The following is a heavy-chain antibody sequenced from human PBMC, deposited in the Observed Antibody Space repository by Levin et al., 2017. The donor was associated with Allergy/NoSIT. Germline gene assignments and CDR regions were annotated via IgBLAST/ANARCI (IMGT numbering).Heavy chain of an antibody. V-gene: IGHV3-21*01. CDR3: AALGGYSYGYGKDY. Sequence: GESLKISCAASGFTFSSYSMNWVRQAPGKGLEWVSSISSSSSYIYYADSVKGRFTISRDNAKNSLYLQMNSLRAEDTAVYYCAALGGYSYGYGKDYWGQGTLVTVSS. J-gene: IGHJ4*02. CDR2: ISSSSSYI. D-gene: IGHD5-18*01. CDR1: GFTFSSYS.